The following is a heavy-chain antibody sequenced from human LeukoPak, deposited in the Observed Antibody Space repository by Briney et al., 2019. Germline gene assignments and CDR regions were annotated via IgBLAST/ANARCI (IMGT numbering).Heavy chain of an antibody. D-gene: IGHD3-22*01. CDR2: ISYSGST. Sequence: SETLSLTCAVYGGSFSGYYWSRLRQPPGKGLEWIGNISYSGSTNYNSSLKSRVTISVDTSKNQFSLKVSSVTAADTAVYYCARIYDSSDYSTYYFDYWGQGTLVTVSS. J-gene: IGHJ4*02. CDR3: ARIYDSSDYSTYYFDY. CDR1: GGSFSGYY. V-gene: IGHV4-34*01.